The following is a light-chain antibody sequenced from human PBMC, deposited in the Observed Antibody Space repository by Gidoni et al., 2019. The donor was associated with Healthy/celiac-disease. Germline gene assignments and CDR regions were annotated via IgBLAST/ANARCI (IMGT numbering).Light chain of an antibody. CDR3: QQYGSSLLT. J-gene: IGKJ4*01. V-gene: IGKV3-20*01. Sequence: EIVLTQSPGTLSLSPGERATLSCMASQSVSSSYLAWYQQKPGQAPRLLIYGASSRATGIPDRFSGSGSGTDFTLTISRLEPEDFAVYYCQQYGSSLLTFXGXTKVDIK. CDR2: GAS. CDR1: QSVSSSY.